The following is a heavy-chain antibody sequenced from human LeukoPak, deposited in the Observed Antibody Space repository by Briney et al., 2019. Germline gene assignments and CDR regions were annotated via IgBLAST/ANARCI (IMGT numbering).Heavy chain of an antibody. CDR2: INHSGST. Sequence: PSETLSLTCAVYGGSFSGYYWSWIRQPPGKGLEWIGEINHSGSTNYNPSLKSRVTISVDTSKNQFSLKLSSVTAADTAVYYCARGRGIAVAAPGYWGQGTLVTVSS. D-gene: IGHD6-19*01. CDR1: GGSFSGYY. V-gene: IGHV4-34*01. J-gene: IGHJ4*02. CDR3: ARGRGIAVAAPGY.